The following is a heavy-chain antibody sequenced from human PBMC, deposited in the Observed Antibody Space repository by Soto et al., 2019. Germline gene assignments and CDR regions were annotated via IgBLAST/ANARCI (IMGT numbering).Heavy chain of an antibody. CDR2: ISAYNGNT. Sequence: WASVKVSCKASGYTFTSYGISWVRQAPGQGLEWMGWISAYNGNTNYAQKLQGRVTMTTDTSTSTAYMELRSLRSDDTAVYYCARATYGDYGGWFDPWGQGTLVTVSS. CDR1: GYTFTSYG. V-gene: IGHV1-18*04. D-gene: IGHD4-17*01. CDR3: ARATYGDYGGWFDP. J-gene: IGHJ5*02.